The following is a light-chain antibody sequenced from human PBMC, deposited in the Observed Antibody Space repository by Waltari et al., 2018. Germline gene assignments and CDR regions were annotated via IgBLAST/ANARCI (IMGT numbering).Light chain of an antibody. V-gene: IGKV3-11*01. Sequence: EIVLTQSPATLSLSPGARATLSCRASQSVSTYLAWYQQKPGQVPRLLIYGASNRATGIPARFSGSGSGTDFTLTISSLEPEDFAVYYCQQRISWLGWTFGQGTKVEIK. CDR1: QSVSTY. J-gene: IGKJ1*01. CDR3: QQRISWLGWT. CDR2: GAS.